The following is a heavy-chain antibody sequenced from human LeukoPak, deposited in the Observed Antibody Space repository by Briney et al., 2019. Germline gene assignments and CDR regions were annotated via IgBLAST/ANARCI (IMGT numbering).Heavy chain of an antibody. J-gene: IGHJ4*02. D-gene: IGHD2-2*01. CDR1: GFSFRASS. CDR3: ARAPITSPFYFDY. Sequence: GGSVRLSCEASGFSFRASSVNWVRQAPGKGLEWLAYIANDDDTTFYADSVTGRFTLSKDKADNLVYLQMDSLRAEDTALYYCARAPITSPFYFDYWGQGTLVTVSS. CDR2: IANDDDTT. V-gene: IGHV3-48*01.